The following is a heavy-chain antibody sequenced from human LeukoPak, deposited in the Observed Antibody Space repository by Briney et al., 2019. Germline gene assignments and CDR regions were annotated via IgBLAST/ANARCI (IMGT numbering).Heavy chain of an antibody. J-gene: IGHJ4*02. Sequence: SETLSLTCAVYGGSFSGYDWSWVRQPPGKGLEFIGHVHYSGTTNYNPSLRSRVTISIDTSKKHFFLKLKSVTAADTAVYYCATGYGDFRVEGRYFYSWGQGTLVTVSS. V-gene: IGHV4-59*01. CDR1: GGSFSGYD. CDR3: ATGYGDFRVEGRYFYS. CDR2: VHYSGTT. D-gene: IGHD4-17*01.